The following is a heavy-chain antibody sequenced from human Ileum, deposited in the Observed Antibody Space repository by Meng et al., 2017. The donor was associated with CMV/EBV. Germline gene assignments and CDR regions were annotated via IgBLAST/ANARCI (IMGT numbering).Heavy chain of an antibody. Sequence: ASVKVSCKASGDSLSIYSVFWVRQAPGQGLEWMAWLSGDSGGTNYAQKFQGRVTVTRDTSITTAFMEVTRLTSDDTAVYYCARDPMNWSDGYYSYGMDVWSQGTTVTVSS. CDR1: GDSLSIYS. V-gene: IGHV1-2*02. D-gene: IGHD1-1*01. CDR2: LSGDSGGT. CDR3: ARDPMNWSDGYYSYGMDV. J-gene: IGHJ6*02.